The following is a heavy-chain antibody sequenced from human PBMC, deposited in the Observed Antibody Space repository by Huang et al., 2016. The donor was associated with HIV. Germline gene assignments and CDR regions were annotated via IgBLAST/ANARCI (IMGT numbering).Heavy chain of an antibody. Sequence: EVQFVESGGGLVKQGRSMSLSCTASGFTFGNYGMSWFRQGLGKGLWGLGSMRIKDESETTAYAASGKGRFTISRDDSKSIAYLQMNSLKPEDTAVYYCTRDSVYPKYYDGSGFYFDYWGQGTLVTVSS. V-gene: IGHV3-49*05. CDR1: GFTFGNYG. CDR3: TRDSVYPKYYDGSGFYFDY. CDR2: MRIKDESETT. D-gene: IGHD3-22*01. J-gene: IGHJ4*02.